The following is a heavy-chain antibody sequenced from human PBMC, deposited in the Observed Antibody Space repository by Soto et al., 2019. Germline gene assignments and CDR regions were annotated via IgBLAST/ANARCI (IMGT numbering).Heavy chain of an antibody. V-gene: IGHV1-18*01. CDR1: GYTFTSYG. CDR3: ARDRGDYDFWRGYYTNFDY. D-gene: IGHD3-3*01. Sequence: ASVKVSCKASGYTFTSYGISWVRQAPGQGLEWMGWISAYNGNTNYAQKLQGRVTMTTDTSTSAAYMELRSLRSDDTAVYYCARDRGDYDFWRGYYTNFDYWGQGTLVTVSS. J-gene: IGHJ4*02. CDR2: ISAYNGNT.